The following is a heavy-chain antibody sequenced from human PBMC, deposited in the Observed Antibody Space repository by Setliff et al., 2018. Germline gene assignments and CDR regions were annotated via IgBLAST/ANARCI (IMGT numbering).Heavy chain of an antibody. J-gene: IGHJ4*02. CDR2: INAYNGDT. V-gene: IGHV1-18*01. Sequence: ASVKVSCKTSGYTFTNYGITWVRQAPGQGLEWMAYINAYNGDTYYAENLQVRVTVSTDTSTTTTYMELRNLRSDDTAAYYCARDADNYDTSENPIFDYWGQGTLVTVSS. CDR3: ARDADNYDTSENPIFDY. D-gene: IGHD3-22*01. CDR1: GYTFTNYG.